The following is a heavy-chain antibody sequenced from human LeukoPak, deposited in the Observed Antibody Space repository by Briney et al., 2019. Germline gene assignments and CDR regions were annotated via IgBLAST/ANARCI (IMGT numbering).Heavy chain of an antibody. V-gene: IGHV1-3*01. CDR2: INAGNGNT. CDR3: ARDDDYYDSSGSMRYDAFDI. Sequence: GASVKVSCKASGYTFTSYAMHWVRQAPGQRLEWMGWINAGNGNTKYSQKLQGRVTMTTDTSTSTAYMELRSLRSDDTAVYYCARDDDYYDSSGSMRYDAFDIWGQGTMVTVSS. J-gene: IGHJ3*02. CDR1: GYTFTSYA. D-gene: IGHD3-22*01.